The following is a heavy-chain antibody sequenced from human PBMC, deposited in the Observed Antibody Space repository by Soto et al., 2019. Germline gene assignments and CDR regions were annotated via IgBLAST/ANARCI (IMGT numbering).Heavy chain of an antibody. J-gene: IGHJ4*02. CDR3: ARDKGAYYSHFVS. D-gene: IGHD3-22*01. Sequence: QVQLVQSGAEVKKPGSSVTVSCKTSGFTFSSYAFSWVRQAPGQGLEWMGGIIPVFGTPNYAQKFQGRVNITADRSTSTAYMELSSLRSEDTAVYYCARDKGAYYSHFVSWGQGTLVTVSS. CDR1: GFTFSSYA. V-gene: IGHV1-69*06. CDR2: IIPVFGTP.